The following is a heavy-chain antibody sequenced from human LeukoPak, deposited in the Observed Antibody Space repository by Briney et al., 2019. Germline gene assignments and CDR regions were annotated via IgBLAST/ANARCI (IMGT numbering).Heavy chain of an antibody. V-gene: IGHV1-2*06. CDR2: INPNSGGT. Sequence: ASVKVSCKAFGYTFTGYYMHWVRQVPGQGLEWMGRINPNSGGTNYAQKFQGRVTMTRDTSISTVYMELSRLRSDDTAVYYCAAWAYVSGNGMDVWGQGTTVTVSS. CDR1: GYTFTGYY. J-gene: IGHJ6*02. CDR3: AAWAYVSGNGMDV. D-gene: IGHD3-10*01.